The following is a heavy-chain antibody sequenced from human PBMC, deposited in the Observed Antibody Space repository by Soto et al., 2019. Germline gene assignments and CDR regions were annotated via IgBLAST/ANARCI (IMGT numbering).Heavy chain of an antibody. V-gene: IGHV3-7*05. Sequence: EVQLVESGGGLVQPGGSLGLSCAASGFTFSSYWMSWVRQAPGKGLEWVANIKQDGGEKYSVDSVKGRFTISRDNAKNLLYLQMNSLRAEDTAVYYCARSGASGWNFDYWGQGTLVTVSS. CDR2: IKQDGGEK. CDR1: GFTFSSYW. J-gene: IGHJ4*02. D-gene: IGHD6-19*01. CDR3: ARSGASGWNFDY.